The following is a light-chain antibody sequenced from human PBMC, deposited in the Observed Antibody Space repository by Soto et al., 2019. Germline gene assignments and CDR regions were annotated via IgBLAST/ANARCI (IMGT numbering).Light chain of an antibody. CDR3: QKDSSTPRT. Sequence: DIVMTQSPDSLAVSLGERATINCKSSQRVLYSSNNNNYLTWYQQKPGQPPKLLIFWASSRKSWVPDRFSGSGSGTEFTLTISSLQAEDVAVYYCQKDSSTPRTFGQGTKVEIK. CDR2: WAS. CDR1: QRVLYSSNNNNY. J-gene: IGKJ1*01. V-gene: IGKV4-1*01.